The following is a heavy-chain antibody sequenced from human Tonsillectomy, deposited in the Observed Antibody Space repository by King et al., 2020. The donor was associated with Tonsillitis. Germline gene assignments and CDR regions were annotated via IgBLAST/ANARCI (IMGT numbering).Heavy chain of an antibody. J-gene: IGHJ4*02. D-gene: IGHD3-22*01. Sequence: QLQESGPGLVKPSGTLSLTCAVSGGSISSSNWWSWVRQPPVKGLEWIGEIYHSGSSNYNPSLKGRVTISVDKSKNQFSLKLGSVTAADTAVYYCARGAYYYDRSGYYNDMPAFDYWGQGTLVTVSS. CDR1: GGSISSSNW. V-gene: IGHV4-4*02. CDR3: ARGAYYYDRSGYYNDMPAFDY. CDR2: IYHSGSS.